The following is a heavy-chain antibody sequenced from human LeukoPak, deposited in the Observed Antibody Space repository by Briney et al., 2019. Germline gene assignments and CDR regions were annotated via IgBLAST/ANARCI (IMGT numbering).Heavy chain of an antibody. V-gene: IGHV3-30*04. CDR2: ISYDGINQ. CDR3: TLTTFGVVYYFDY. D-gene: IGHD1/OR15-1a*01. CDR1: GFTFSSYA. J-gene: IGHJ4*02. Sequence: GRSLRLSCATSGFTFSSYAMHWVRQAPGKGLEWVALISYDGINQYYADSVKGRFIISRDNSKNTLYLQLNSLRLEDTAVYYCTLTTFGVVYYFDYWGQGTRVTVSS.